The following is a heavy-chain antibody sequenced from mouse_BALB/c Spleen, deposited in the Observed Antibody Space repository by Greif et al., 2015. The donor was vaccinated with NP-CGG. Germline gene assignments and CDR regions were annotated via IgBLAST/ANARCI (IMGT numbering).Heavy chain of an antibody. CDR3: ARRELTTVVTLYWYFDV. V-gene: IGHV1-77*01. D-gene: IGHD1-1*01. J-gene: IGHJ1*01. CDR2: IYPGSGNT. CDR1: GYTFTDYY. Sequence: QVQLQQSGAELARPGASVKLSCKASGYTFTDYYINWVKQRTGQGLEWIGEIYPGSGNTYYNEKFKGKATLTADKSSSTAYMQLSSLTSEDSAVYFCARRELTTVVTLYWYFDVWGAGTTVTVSS.